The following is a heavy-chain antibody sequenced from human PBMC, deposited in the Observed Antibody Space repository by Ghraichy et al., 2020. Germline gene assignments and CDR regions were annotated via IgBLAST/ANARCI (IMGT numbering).Heavy chain of an antibody. V-gene: IGHV4-39*01. CDR3: ARQRSSGWYSGLFDS. J-gene: IGHJ4*02. CDR1: GGSINSNSYY. CDR2: VFYSGDT. Sequence: SETLSLTCTVSGGSINSNSYYWAWIRHSPETGLEWIGAVFYSGDTFYNPSLGSPATISVDTSQNQFSLNLRSVTAADTASYYCARQRSSGWYSGLFDSWGQGTQVTVSS. D-gene: IGHD6-19*01.